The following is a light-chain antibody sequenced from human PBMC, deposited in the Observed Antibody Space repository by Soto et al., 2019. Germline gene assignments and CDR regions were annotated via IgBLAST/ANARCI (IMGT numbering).Light chain of an antibody. J-gene: IGKJ1*01. V-gene: IGKV2-28*01. CDR1: QSLLHSNGYNY. CDR2: LGS. Sequence: DIVMTQSPLSLPVTPGEPASISCRSSQSLLHSNGYNYLNWYLQKPGQSPQLLIYLGSNRASGVPDRFSGSGSGTDVTLKISRVEAEDVGVYYCMQALRTPPTFGQGAKVEIK. CDR3: MQALRTPPT.